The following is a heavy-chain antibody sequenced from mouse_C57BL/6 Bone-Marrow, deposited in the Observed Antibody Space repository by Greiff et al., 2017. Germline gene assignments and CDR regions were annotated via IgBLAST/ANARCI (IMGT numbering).Heavy chain of an antibody. J-gene: IGHJ2*01. D-gene: IGHD3-3*01. V-gene: IGHV1-61*01. Sequence: QVQLQQPGAELVRPGSSVKLSCKASGYTFTSYWMDWVRQRPGQGLEWIGNIYPSDSETHYNPQFKDKATLTVDNSSSTAYMPLSSRTSKDSAVYYCAILGDWGTGTTLTVSS. CDR2: IYPSDSET. CDR1: GYTFTSYW. CDR3: AILGD.